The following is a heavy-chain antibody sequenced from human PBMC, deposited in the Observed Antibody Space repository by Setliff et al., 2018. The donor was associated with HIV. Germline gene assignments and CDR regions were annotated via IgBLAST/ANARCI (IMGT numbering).Heavy chain of an antibody. V-gene: IGHV1-69*13. J-gene: IGHJ6*03. CDR1: GGTFSSYG. CDR2: IIPIFGKT. D-gene: IGHD6-6*01. Sequence: SVKVSCKASGGTFSSYGLSWVRQAPGQGLEWMGGIIPIFGKTSYAQNFQGRITITADESTSTAYMELSSLKSEDTAVYFCATTRPHQQSFELYFYYYLEVWGKGTTVTVSS. CDR3: ATTRPHQQSFELYFYYYLEV.